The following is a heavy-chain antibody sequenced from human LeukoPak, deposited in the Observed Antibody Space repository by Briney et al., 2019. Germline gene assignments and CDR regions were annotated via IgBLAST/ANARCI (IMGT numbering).Heavy chain of an antibody. CDR2: VYYSGSS. CDR3: ARVKVLRFLEWFLDF. D-gene: IGHD3-3*01. V-gene: IGHV4-31*03. CDR1: GSSVSSDEYY. J-gene: IGHJ4*02. Sequence: SETLSLTCTVSGSSVSSDEYYWSWVRQHPRKGLGWIGYVYYSGSSYYIPSLESRVTMSVEVSKNQFSLELRSVTAADTAVYYCARVKVLRFLEWFLDFWGQGALVTVSS.